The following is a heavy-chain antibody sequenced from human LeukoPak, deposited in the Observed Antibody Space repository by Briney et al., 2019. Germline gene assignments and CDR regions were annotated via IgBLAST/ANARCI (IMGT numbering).Heavy chain of an antibody. D-gene: IGHD2-2*01. Sequence: SQTLSLTCAISGDIVSSNSVTWNWIRQSPSRGLEWLGRTYYRSTWYNDYAVSVRGRITVNPDTSRNQFSLHLNSVTPEDTAVYYCARRLTQYDCFDPWGQGILVTVSS. J-gene: IGHJ5*02. CDR3: ARRLTQYDCFDP. CDR1: GDIVSSNSVT. V-gene: IGHV6-1*01. CDR2: TYYRSTWYN.